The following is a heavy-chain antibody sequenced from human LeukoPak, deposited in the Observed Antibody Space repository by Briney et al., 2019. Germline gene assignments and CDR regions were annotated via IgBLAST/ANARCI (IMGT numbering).Heavy chain of an antibody. D-gene: IGHD6-19*01. J-gene: IGHJ4*01. CDR2: LSGSGITT. CDR1: GFTFSNSA. CDR3: AKGIYSSGWSYFDY. Sequence: GGSLRLSCAASGFTFSNSAMSWVRQTPGKGLEWVSTLSGSGITTYYADSVKGRFTISRDNSKNTLYLQMNSLRAEDTAVYCCAKGIYSSGWSYFDYWGHGTLSPSPQ. V-gene: IGHV3-23*01.